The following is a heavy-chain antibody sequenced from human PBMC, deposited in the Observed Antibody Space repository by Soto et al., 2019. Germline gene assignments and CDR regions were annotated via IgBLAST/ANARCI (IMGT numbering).Heavy chain of an antibody. V-gene: IGHV1-8*01. J-gene: IGHJ6*03. CDR2: MNPNSGNT. CDR1: GYTFTSYD. D-gene: IGHD6-6*01. CDR3: ARGPLLYSSSSFYYYYYMDV. Sequence: ASVKVSCKASGYTFTSYDINWVRQATGQGLEWMGWMNPNSGNTGYAQKFQGRVTMTRNTSISTAYMELSSLRSEDTAVYYCARGPLLYSSSSFYYYYYMDVWGKGTTVTVSS.